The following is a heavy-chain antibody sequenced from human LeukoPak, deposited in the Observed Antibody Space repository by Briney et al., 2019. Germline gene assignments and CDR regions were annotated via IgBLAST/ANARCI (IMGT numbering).Heavy chain of an antibody. D-gene: IGHD2-15*01. CDR2: ISGSGDKT. CDR1: GFSLSTYA. CDR3: AKDTTAWWYHRAYMNV. J-gene: IGHJ6*03. V-gene: IGHV3-23*01. Sequence: EGSLRLSCAASGFSLSTYALSWVRQAPGGGLEWVAAISGSGDKTYHADSVKGRFTISKDNSENRLSLQMDSLRAEDTAVYFCAKDTTAWWYHRAYMNVWGKGTTVTVSS.